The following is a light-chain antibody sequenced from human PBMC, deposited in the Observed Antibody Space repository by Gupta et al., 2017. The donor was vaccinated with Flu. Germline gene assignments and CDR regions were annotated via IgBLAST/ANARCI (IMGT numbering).Light chain of an antibody. J-gene: IGLJ1*01. CDR3: SSYTSSSTLV. V-gene: IGLV2-14*01. Sequence: QSALTQPASVSGSPGPSFTISCTGTSSDVGGYNYVSWYQQHPGKAPKLMIYEVSNRPSGVSNRFSGSKSGNTASLTISGLQAEDEADYYCSSYTSSSTLVFGTGTKVTVL. CDR1: SSDVGGYNY. CDR2: EVS.